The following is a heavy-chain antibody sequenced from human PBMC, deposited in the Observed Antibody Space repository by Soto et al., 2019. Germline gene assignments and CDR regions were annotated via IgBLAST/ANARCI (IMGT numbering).Heavy chain of an antibody. Sequence: QVQLVESGGGLVNPGGSLRLSCAASGFTFSDYYMSWVRQAPGKGLEWVSYISSSGSTIYNADSVMGRFTISRNNAKNSLYLQMDSLRAEDTAVYYCAREAGVGSGDRGKYCDCWGQGTLVTVSS. V-gene: IGHV3-11*01. J-gene: IGHJ4*02. D-gene: IGHD3-10*01. CDR1: GFTFSDYY. CDR2: ISSSGSTI. CDR3: AREAGVGSGDRGKYCDC.